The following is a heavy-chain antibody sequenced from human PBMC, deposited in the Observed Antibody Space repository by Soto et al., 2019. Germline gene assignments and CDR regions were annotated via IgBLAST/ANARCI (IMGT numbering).Heavy chain of an antibody. J-gene: IGHJ6*02. CDR3: AREESLRGGGSGSYDYGMDV. CDR1: GGTFSSYA. Sequence: QVQLVQSGAEVKKPGSSVKVSCKASGGTFSSYAISWVRQAPGQGLEWMGGIIPIFGTANYAQKFQGRVTITADESMSTAYMELSSLRSEGTAVYYCAREESLRGGGSGSYDYGMDVWGQGTTVTVSS. D-gene: IGHD3-10*01. V-gene: IGHV1-69*01. CDR2: IIPIFGTA.